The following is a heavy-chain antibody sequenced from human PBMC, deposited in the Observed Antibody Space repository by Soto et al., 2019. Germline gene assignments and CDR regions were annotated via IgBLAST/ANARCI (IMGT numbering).Heavy chain of an antibody. CDR3: ARSYSRTRQFYY. CDR1: GYTLTNYG. D-gene: IGHD6-13*01. CDR2: VTPYKADT. J-gene: IGHJ4*02. V-gene: IGHV1-18*04. Sequence: ASVKGSCKASGYTLTNYGVTWVRQAPGQGLEWLGRVTPYKADTNSAQNLQGRVTMATDTSTNTAYLELRSLRSDDTAVYYCARSYSRTRQFYYWAQRALVPVSA.